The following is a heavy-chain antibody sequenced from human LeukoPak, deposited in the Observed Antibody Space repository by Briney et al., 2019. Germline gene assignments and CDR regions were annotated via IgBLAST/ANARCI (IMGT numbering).Heavy chain of an antibody. J-gene: IGHJ4*02. CDR1: GFTFTSYA. CDR2: ISGSGGTT. CDR3: AKGGNSAPLDY. Sequence: GGSLRLSCAASGFTFTSYAMTWVRQAPGKGLEWVSAISGSGGTTIYADSVKGRLTISRDNSKNTLFLQMSGLRADDTAVYYCAKGGNSAPLDYWGQGALVTVSS. D-gene: IGHD1-7*01. V-gene: IGHV3-23*01.